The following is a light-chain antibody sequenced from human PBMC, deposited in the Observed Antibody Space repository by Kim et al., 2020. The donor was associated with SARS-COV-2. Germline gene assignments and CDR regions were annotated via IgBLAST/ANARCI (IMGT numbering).Light chain of an antibody. CDR2: GAS. V-gene: IGKV3-20*01. Sequence: SPGDSATPSCRASQSVSSSYLAWYQQKPGQAPRLLIYGASSRATGIPDRFSGSGSGTDFTLTISRLEPEDFAVYYCQQYGSSPWTFGQGTKVDIK. CDR1: QSVSSSY. J-gene: IGKJ1*01. CDR3: QQYGSSPWT.